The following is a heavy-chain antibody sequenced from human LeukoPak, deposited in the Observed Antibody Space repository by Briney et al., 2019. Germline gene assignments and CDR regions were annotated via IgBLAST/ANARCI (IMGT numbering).Heavy chain of an antibody. V-gene: IGHV3-21*01. J-gene: IGHJ4*02. CDR1: TFTFSSYT. CDR3: VRDFLGESGAGGY. Sequence: GRSLRLSCAPSTFTFSSYTLNWVRHAPGKGLEWVSSISPSGNSKYHADSVKGRFTISRDNAENSLYMQMNSLRAEDTGVYYCVRDFLGESGAGGYWGQGTLVTVSS. D-gene: IGHD3-10*01. CDR2: ISPSGNSK.